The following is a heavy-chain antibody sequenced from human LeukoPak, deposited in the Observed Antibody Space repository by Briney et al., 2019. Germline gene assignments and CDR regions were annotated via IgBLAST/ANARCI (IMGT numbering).Heavy chain of an antibody. D-gene: IGHD3-10*01. CDR3: ARGPSGNNNLWMDY. CDR2: ISSTGHTT. CDR1: GFVFRSFE. Sequence: GGSLRLSCAVSGFVFRSFEMNWVRQAPGKGLEWVAYISSTGHTTYHADSVKGRFTISRDNAKNSVYLQMNSLRAEDTAVYYCARGPSGNNNLWMDYWGQGTLVSVSS. J-gene: IGHJ4*02. V-gene: IGHV3-48*03.